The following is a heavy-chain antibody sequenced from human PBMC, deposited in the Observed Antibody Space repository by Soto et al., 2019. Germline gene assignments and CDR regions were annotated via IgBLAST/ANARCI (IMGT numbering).Heavy chain of an antibody. CDR1: GGSFSCYY. Sequence: SETLSLTCAVYGGSFSCYYWSWIRQPPGKGLEWIGEINHSGSTNYNPSLKSRVTISVDTSKNQFSLKLSSVTAADTAVYYCARGRYSSSRSPFDYWGQGTLVTVSS. D-gene: IGHD6-13*01. V-gene: IGHV4-34*01. CDR3: ARGRYSSSRSPFDY. J-gene: IGHJ4*02. CDR2: INHSGST.